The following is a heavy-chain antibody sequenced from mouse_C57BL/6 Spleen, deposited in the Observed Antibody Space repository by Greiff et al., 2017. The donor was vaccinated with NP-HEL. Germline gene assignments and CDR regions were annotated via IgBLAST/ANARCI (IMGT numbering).Heavy chain of an antibody. CDR3: ARRGNMITTRDFDV. D-gene: IGHD2-4*01. V-gene: IGHV1-69*01. CDR2: IDPSDSYT. J-gene: IGHJ1*03. CDR1: GYTFTSYW. Sequence: QVQLQQPGAELVMPGASVKLSCKASGYTFTSYWMHWVKQRPGQGLEWIGEIDPSDSYTNYNQKFKGKSTLTVDQSSSTAYMQLSSRKSEDSAVYYCARRGNMITTRDFDVWGTGTTVTVSS.